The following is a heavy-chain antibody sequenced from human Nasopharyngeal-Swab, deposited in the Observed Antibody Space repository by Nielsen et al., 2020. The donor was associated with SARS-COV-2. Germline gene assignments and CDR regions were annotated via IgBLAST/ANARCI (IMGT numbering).Heavy chain of an antibody. CDR3: VSSYYGSAY. CDR1: GFTFSNYN. CDR2: ITSTSSTI. D-gene: IGHD3-10*01. V-gene: IGHV3-48*04. Sequence: GESLKISCAASGFTFSNYNTNWVRQAPGKGLEWVSYITSTSSTIYYADSVKGRFTISRDNAKNSLSLQINSLRAEDTAMYYCVSSYYGSAYWGQGTLVTVSS. J-gene: IGHJ4*02.